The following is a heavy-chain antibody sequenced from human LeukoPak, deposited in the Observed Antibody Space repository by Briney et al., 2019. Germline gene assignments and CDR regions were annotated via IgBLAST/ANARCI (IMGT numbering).Heavy chain of an antibody. Sequence: ASVKVSCKASGYTFTGYYMHWVRQAPGQGLEWMGWINPNSGGTNYAQKFQGRVTMTRDTSISTAYMELSRLRSDDTAVYYCARTVPAATHYYYYYMDVWGKGNTVTVSS. CDR3: ARTVPAATHYYYYYMDV. CDR1: GYTFTGYY. V-gene: IGHV1-2*02. CDR2: INPNSGGT. D-gene: IGHD2-2*01. J-gene: IGHJ6*03.